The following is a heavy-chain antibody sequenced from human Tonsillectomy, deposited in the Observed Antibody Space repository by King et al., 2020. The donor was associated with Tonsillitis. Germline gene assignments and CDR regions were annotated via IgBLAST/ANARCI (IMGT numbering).Heavy chain of an antibody. CDR3: ARGIARRFDP. D-gene: IGHD6-13*01. Sequence: VQLVESGGGLVQPGRSLRLSCAASGFTFSSYSMNWVRQAPGKGLEWVSYISSSSSTIYYADSVKGRFTISRDNAKNSLYLQMNSLRAEDTAVYYCARGIARRFDPWGQGTLVTVSS. CDR2: ISSSSSTI. V-gene: IGHV3-48*01. CDR1: GFTFSSYS. J-gene: IGHJ5*02.